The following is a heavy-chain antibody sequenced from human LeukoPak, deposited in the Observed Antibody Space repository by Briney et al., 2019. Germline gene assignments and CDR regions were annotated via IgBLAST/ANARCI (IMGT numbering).Heavy chain of an antibody. D-gene: IGHD3-10*01. CDR2: ISSSSYT. J-gene: IGHJ6*03. CDR1: GFTFSSYS. V-gene: IGHV3-21*01. Sequence: GGSLRLSCAASGFTFSSYSMNWVRQAPGKGLEWVSSISSSSYTYYADSVKGRFTISRDNAKNSLYLQMNSLRAEDTAVYYCARVSYMVRGVIIQNYYYYMDVWGKGTTVTVSS. CDR3: ARVSYMVRGVIIQNYYYYMDV.